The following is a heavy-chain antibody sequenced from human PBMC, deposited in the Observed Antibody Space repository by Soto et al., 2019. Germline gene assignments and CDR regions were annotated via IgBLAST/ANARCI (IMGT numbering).Heavy chain of an antibody. CDR2: IIPIFGTA. V-gene: IGHV1-69*01. Sequence: QVQLVQSGAEVKKPGSSVKVSCKASGGTFSSYAISWVRQAPGQGLEWMGGIIPIFGTANYAQKLQGRVTITADESTSTAYMELSSLRSEDTAVYYCARVRLAAAGAYYYYGMDVWGQGTTVTVSS. CDR1: GGTFSSYA. J-gene: IGHJ6*02. CDR3: ARVRLAAAGAYYYYGMDV. D-gene: IGHD6-13*01.